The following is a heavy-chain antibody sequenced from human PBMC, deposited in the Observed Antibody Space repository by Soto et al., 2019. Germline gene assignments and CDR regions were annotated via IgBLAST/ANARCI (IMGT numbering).Heavy chain of an antibody. D-gene: IGHD3-9*01. CDR3: AIGRYYILTGYYKVYCFLRWFDP. CDR2: INHSGST. Sequence: QVQLQQWGAGLLKPSETLSLTCAVYGGSFSGYYWSWIRQPPGKGLEWIGEINHSGSTNYNPSLKIRVTISVDPSKNQFPCKLSSVTGAGTAVYYCAIGRYYILTGYYKVYCFLRWFDPWGQGTLVTVSS. CDR1: GGSFSGYY. J-gene: IGHJ5*02. V-gene: IGHV4-34*01.